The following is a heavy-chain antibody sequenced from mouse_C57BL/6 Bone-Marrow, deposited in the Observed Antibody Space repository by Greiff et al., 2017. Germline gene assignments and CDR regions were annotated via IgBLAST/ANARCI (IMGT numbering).Heavy chain of an antibody. D-gene: IGHD2-5*01. CDR3: ARRGDSNYWYFDV. V-gene: IGHV1-64*01. CDR2: IHPNSGST. J-gene: IGHJ1*03. CDR1: GYTFTSYW. Sequence: QVQLQQPGAELVKPGASVKLSCKASGYTFTSYWMHWVKQRPGQGLEWIGMIHPNSGSTNYNEKFKSKATLTVDKSSSTAYMQLSSLTSEDSAVYYCARRGDSNYWYFDVWGTGTTVTVSS.